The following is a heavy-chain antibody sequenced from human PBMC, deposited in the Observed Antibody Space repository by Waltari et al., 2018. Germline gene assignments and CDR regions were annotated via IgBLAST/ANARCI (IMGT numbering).Heavy chain of an antibody. J-gene: IGHJ3*01. CDR1: GFTFSDYY. V-gene: IGHV3-11*04. CDR3: ARRLYGSAFDF. D-gene: IGHD1-26*01. Sequence: QVQLVASGGGFVKPAGSLRLSCAASGFTFSDYYMTWIRQAPGKGLEWLSYISTSGNVIYYADSVKGRFSISRDNARKSLFLQMNSLRAEDTAVYYCARRLYGSAFDFWGQGTMVTVSS. CDR2: ISTSGNVI.